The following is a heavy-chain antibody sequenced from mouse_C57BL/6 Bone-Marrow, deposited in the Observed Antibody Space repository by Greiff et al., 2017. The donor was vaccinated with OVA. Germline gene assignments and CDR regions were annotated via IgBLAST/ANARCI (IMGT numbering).Heavy chain of an antibody. J-gene: IGHJ4*01. CDR1: GYTFTSSW. V-gene: IGHV1-53*01. D-gene: IGHD2-5*01. Sequence: VQLQQPGPELVKPGASVKLSCKASGYTFTSSWMHWVKQRPGQGLEWIGNINPSNGGTNYNEKFKSKATLTVDKSSSTAYMQLSSLTSEDSAVYDCARPYYSNYNAMDYWGQGTSVTVSS. CDR2: INPSNGGT. CDR3: ARPYYSNYNAMDY.